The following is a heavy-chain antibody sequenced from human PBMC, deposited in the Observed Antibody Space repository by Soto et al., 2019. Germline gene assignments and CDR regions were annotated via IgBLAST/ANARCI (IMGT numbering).Heavy chain of an antibody. CDR1: GYTFTSYG. Sequence: ASVKVSCKASGYTFTSYGISWVRQAPGQGLEWMGWISAYNGNTNYAQKLQGRVTMTTDTSTSTAYMELRSLRSDDTAVYYCARDLARYCSGGSCSPRRHGMDVWGQGTTVTVSS. V-gene: IGHV1-18*01. D-gene: IGHD2-15*01. J-gene: IGHJ6*02. CDR2: ISAYNGNT. CDR3: ARDLARYCSGGSCSPRRHGMDV.